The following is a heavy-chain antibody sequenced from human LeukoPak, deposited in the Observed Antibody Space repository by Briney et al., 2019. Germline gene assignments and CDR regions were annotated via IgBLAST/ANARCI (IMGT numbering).Heavy chain of an antibody. J-gene: IGHJ6*03. CDR3: ARTTEGYCRGRSCYSYYYYMDV. V-gene: IGHV4-59*01. CDR2: IYYSGST. CDR1: GGSIGSYY. Sequence: PSETLSLTCTVSGGSIGSYYWSWIRQPPGKGLEWIGYIYYSGSTNYNPSLKSRVTISVDTSKNQFSLKLSSVTAADTAVYYCARTTEGYCRGRSCYSYYYYMDVWGKGTTVTVSS. D-gene: IGHD2-15*01.